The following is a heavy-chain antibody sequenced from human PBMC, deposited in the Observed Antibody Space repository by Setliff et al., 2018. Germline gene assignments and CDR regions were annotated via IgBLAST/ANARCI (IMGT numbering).Heavy chain of an antibody. CDR3: AIFIVGLDAFDT. Sequence: SLTCAVSGGSFSAYYWRWIRQAPGKGLEWIGEINQSGSTNYNPSLKSRVTMSVDASKKQFSLKLTSVTAADTAVYYCAIFIVGLDAFDTWGQGTMVTVSS. CDR2: INQSGST. CDR1: GGSFSAYY. J-gene: IGHJ3*02. D-gene: IGHD1-26*01. V-gene: IGHV4-34*01.